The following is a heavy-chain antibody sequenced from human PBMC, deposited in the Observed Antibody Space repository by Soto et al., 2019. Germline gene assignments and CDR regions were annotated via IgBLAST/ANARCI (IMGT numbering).Heavy chain of an antibody. CDR1: GGSVSSGSYY. CDR2: IYYSGST. Sequence: SETLSLTCTVSGGSVSSGSYYWSWIRQPPGKGLEWIGYIYYSGSTNYNPSLKSRVTISVDTSKNQFSLKLSSVTAADTAVYYCASSRWLQFNFDYWGQGTLVTVSS. D-gene: IGHD5-12*01. CDR3: ASSRWLQFNFDY. V-gene: IGHV4-61*01. J-gene: IGHJ4*02.